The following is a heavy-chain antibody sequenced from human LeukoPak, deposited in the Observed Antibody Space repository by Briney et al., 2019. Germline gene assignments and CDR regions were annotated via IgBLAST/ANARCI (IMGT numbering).Heavy chain of an antibody. CDR2: VYYSGST. CDR3: ARRSVMTAINFNAFDI. Sequence: SETLSLTCTVSGGSISTYYWSWIRQPPGKGLEWIGYVYYSGSTNYNPSLKSRVTISVDTSKNQFSLKVSSVTAADTAVYYCARRSVMTAINFNAFDIWGQGTMVTVSS. CDR1: GGSISTYY. V-gene: IGHV4-59*08. J-gene: IGHJ3*02. D-gene: IGHD2-21*02.